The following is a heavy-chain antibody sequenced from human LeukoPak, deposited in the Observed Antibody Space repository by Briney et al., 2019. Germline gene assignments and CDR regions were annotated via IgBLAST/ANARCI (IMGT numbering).Heavy chain of an antibody. CDR2: IYTSGST. Sequence: SETLSLTCTVSGGSISSYYWSWIRQPAGKGLEWIGRIYTSGSTNYNPSLKSRVTMSADTSKNQFSLKLSSVTAADTAVYYCAREPTLLWFGVTYNWFDPWGQGTLVTVSS. D-gene: IGHD3-10*01. J-gene: IGHJ5*02. V-gene: IGHV4-4*07. CDR3: AREPTLLWFGVTYNWFDP. CDR1: GGSISSYY.